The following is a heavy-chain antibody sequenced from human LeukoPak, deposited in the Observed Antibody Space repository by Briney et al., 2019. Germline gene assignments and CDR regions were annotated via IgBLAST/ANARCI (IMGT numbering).Heavy chain of an antibody. CDR3: ARRLDNDSSGYPDTFDI. CDR1: GGSISSHY. CDR2: IYYSGNT. V-gene: IGHV4-59*11. Sequence: SETLSLTCAVSGGSISSHYWSWIRQPPGKGLEWIGYIYYSGNTYYSPSLHSRVTISVDTSKNLFSLKLTSVTAADTAVYYCARRLDNDSSGYPDTFDIWGQGTMVTVSS. D-gene: IGHD3-22*01. J-gene: IGHJ3*02.